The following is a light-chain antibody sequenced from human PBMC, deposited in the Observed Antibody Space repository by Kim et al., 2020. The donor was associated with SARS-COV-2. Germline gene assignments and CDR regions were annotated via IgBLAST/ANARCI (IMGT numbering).Light chain of an antibody. Sequence: QSALIQPASVSGSLGQSITISCIGTKKDVGDYNFVSWYQHHPGKAPKLLIFEVTSRPSGVSDRFSGSKSGNTASLTISGLQAEDEATYYCSSYRSSTSLGVFGGGTQLTVL. J-gene: IGLJ2*01. V-gene: IGLV2-14*01. CDR2: EVT. CDR1: KKDVGDYNF. CDR3: SSYRSSTSLGV.